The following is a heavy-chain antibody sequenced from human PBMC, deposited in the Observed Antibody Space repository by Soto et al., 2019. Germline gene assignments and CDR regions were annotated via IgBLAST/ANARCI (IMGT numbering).Heavy chain of an antibody. CDR2: IYPGDSDT. CDR3: ASHIRRYRYYYYLNAV. CDR1: GYTFTDYW. J-gene: IGHJ6*02. V-gene: IGHV5-51*01. Sequence: GESLKISCKGSGYTFTDYWIGWVRQLPGKGLEWMGIIYPGDSDTRYSPSFQGHVTITVDKSTSTAYLQWNTLKASDTAMYYCASHIRRYRYYYYLNAVRARGTTVTVSS. D-gene: IGHD3-3*02.